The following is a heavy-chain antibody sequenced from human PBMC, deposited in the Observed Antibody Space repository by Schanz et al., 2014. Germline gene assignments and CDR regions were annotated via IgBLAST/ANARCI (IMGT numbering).Heavy chain of an antibody. CDR3: AKLDGYAYGSMGQEYFDY. Sequence: QVQLVESGGGLVKPGGSLRLSCAASGFTFSDYYMTWIRQAPGKGLEWVSYISSSASTIQYADYTDSVKGRFTISRDNAKNTLYLQMISLRAEDTAVYYCAKLDGYAYGSMGQEYFDYWGQGTLVAVSS. V-gene: IGHV3-11*04. D-gene: IGHD5-18*01. CDR1: GFTFSDYY. CDR2: ISSSASTIQYA. J-gene: IGHJ4*02.